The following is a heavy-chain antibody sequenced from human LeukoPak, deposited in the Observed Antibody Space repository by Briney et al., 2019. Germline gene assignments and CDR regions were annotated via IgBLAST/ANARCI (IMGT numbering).Heavy chain of an antibody. D-gene: IGHD3-3*01. J-gene: IGHJ4*02. CDR3: ARLSLKVLEWSPTKGKETHYFDY. CDR1: GGSFSGYY. Sequence: PSETLSLTCAVYGGSFSGYYWSWIRQPPGKGLEWIGEINHSGSTNYNPSLKSRVTILEDKSKNQFSLKLRSVTAADTAVYYCARLSLKVLEWSPTKGKETHYFDYWGQGTLVTVSS. V-gene: IGHV4-34*01. CDR2: INHSGST.